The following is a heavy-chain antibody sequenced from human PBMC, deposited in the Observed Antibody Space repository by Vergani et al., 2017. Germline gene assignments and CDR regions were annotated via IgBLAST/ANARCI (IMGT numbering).Heavy chain of an antibody. V-gene: IGHV4-59*01. CDR1: GGSISSYY. CDR2: IYYSGST. Sequence: QVQLQESGPGLVKPSETLSLTCTVSGGSISSYYWSWIRQPPGKVLEWIGYIYYSGSTNYNPSLKSRVTISVDTSKNQFSLKLSSVTAADTAVYYCARDTDKLLWFGELLYAAAFDIWGQGTMVTVSS. D-gene: IGHD3-10*01. J-gene: IGHJ3*02. CDR3: ARDTDKLLWFGELLYAAAFDI.